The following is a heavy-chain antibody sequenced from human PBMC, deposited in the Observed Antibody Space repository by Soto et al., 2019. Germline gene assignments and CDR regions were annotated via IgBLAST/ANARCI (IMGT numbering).Heavy chain of an antibody. Sequence: GGSLRLSCAASGFTFSSYSMNWVRQAPGKGLEWVSYISSSSSTIYYADSVKGRFTISRDNAKNSLYLQMNSLRAEDTAVYYCARARVRALGRGISWFDPWGQGTLVTVSS. D-gene: IGHD3-10*01. V-gene: IGHV3-48*01. CDR3: ARARVRALGRGISWFDP. CDR2: ISSSSSTI. J-gene: IGHJ5*02. CDR1: GFTFSSYS.